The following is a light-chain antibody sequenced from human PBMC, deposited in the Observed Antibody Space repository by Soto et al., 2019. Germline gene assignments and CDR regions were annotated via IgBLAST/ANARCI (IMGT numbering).Light chain of an antibody. J-gene: IGKJ2*01. CDR1: QSISTW. Sequence: DIQMTQSPSTLSASVGDRVTITCRASQSISTWLAWYQQKPGKVPKLLIYDASRLESGVPSRFSGSGSGTEFTLTISSLQPDDFATYYCQQYNSYMYNFGQGTKVDIK. CDR2: DAS. V-gene: IGKV1-5*01. CDR3: QQYNSYMYN.